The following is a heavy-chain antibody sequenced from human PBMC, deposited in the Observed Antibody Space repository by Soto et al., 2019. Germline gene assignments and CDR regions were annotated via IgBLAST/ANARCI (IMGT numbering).Heavy chain of an antibody. CDR3: ARDLDGSGSYYTDY. CDR2: ISAYNGIT. D-gene: IGHD3-10*01. J-gene: IGHJ4*02. Sequence: ASVKVSCKASGYMFVTYGINWVRQAPGQGLEWMGWISAYNGITKYAQNLQGRVTMTTDASTSTAYMEMRSLRSDDTAVYYCARDLDGSGSYYTDYWGPGTLVTVSS. V-gene: IGHV1-18*01. CDR1: GYMFVTYG.